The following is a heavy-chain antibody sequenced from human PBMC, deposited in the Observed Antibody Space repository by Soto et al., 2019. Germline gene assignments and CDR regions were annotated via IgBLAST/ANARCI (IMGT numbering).Heavy chain of an antibody. V-gene: IGHV1-18*01. Sequence: ASVKVSCKASGYTFTSYGISWVRQAPGQGLEWMGWISAYNGNTNYAQKLQGRVTMTTDTSTSTAYMELRSLRSDDTAVYYCARGKYDILTGYSLIWFDPWGQGTLVTVSS. D-gene: IGHD3-9*01. CDR1: GYTFTSYG. CDR3: ARGKYDILTGYSLIWFDP. CDR2: ISAYNGNT. J-gene: IGHJ5*02.